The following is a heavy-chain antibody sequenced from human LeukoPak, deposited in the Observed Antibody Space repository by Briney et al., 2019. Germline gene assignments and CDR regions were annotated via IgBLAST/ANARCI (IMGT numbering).Heavy chain of an antibody. D-gene: IGHD3-3*01. CDR1: GFTFSGHA. Sequence: PGGSLRLSCAASGFTFSGHAMGWVRQAPGKGLEWASSITGSGGGTYYGDPVKGRFTISRDNSMNTLFLQMNSLRAEDTAVYYCAKDGGGSLEWLPPMDVWGQGTTVTVSS. V-gene: IGHV3-23*01. CDR2: ITGSGGGT. CDR3: AKDGGGSLEWLPPMDV. J-gene: IGHJ6*02.